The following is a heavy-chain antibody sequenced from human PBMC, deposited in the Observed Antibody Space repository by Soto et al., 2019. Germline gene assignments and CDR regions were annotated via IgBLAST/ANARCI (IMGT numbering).Heavy chain of an antibody. J-gene: IGHJ4*02. Sequence: PGGSLRLSCTASGFTFSSYARSWVRQAPGKGLEWVSAISGSGGSTYYADSVKGRFTISRDNSKNTLYLQMNSLRAEDTAVYYCAKDLITMIVVVYFDYWGQGTLVTVSS. CDR2: ISGSGGST. CDR1: GFTFSSYA. V-gene: IGHV3-23*01. D-gene: IGHD3-22*01. CDR3: AKDLITMIVVVYFDY.